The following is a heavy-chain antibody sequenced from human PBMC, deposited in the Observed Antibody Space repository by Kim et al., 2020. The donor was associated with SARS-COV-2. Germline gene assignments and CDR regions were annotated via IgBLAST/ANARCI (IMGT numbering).Heavy chain of an antibody. D-gene: IGHD3-10*01. CDR3: ARERGSGSYGYYYYYMDV. V-gene: IGHV1-18*01. CDR1: GYTFTSYG. Sequence: ASVKVSCKASGYTFTSYGISWVRQAPGQGLEWMGWISAYNGNTNYAQKLQGRVTMTTDTSTSTAYMELRSLRSDDTAVYYCARERGSGSYGYYYYYMDVWGKGTTVTVSS. CDR2: ISAYNGNT. J-gene: IGHJ6*03.